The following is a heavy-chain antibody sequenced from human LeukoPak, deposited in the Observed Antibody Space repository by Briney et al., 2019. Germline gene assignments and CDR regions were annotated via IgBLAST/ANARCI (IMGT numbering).Heavy chain of an antibody. Sequence: SETLSLTCTVPGGSINSYYWSWIRQPAGKGLEWIGRIYTSGSSNYNPSLKSRVTMSVDTSKNQFSLRLTSVTAADTAVYYCARAAYGDYRYYYFYLDVWGKGTTVTVSS. D-gene: IGHD4-17*01. CDR2: IYTSGSS. V-gene: IGHV4-4*07. CDR3: ARAAYGDYRYYYFYLDV. J-gene: IGHJ6*03. CDR1: GGSINSYY.